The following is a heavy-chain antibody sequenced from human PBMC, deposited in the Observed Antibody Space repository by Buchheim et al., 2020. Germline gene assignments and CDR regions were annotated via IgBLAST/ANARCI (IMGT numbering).Heavy chain of an antibody. CDR1: GFTFSSYW. CDR2: IKQDGSEK. CDR3: ARLNDYSNYVHGSNWFDP. Sequence: EVQLVESGGGLVQPGGSLRLSCAASGFTFSSYWMSWVRQAPGKGLEWVANIKQDGSEKYYVDSVKGRFTISRDNAKNPLDLKMNSLRAEDTAVYYCARLNDYSNYVHGSNWFDPWGQGTL. V-gene: IGHV3-7*01. D-gene: IGHD4-11*01. J-gene: IGHJ5*02.